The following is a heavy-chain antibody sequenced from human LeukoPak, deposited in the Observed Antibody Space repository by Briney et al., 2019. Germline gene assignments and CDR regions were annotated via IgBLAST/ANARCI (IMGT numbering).Heavy chain of an antibody. CDR3: ARGPSLGGNSCFRFDY. V-gene: IGHV4-34*01. Sequence: SETQSLTCAVYGGSFSGYYWSWIRQPPGKGLEWIGEINHSGSTNYNPSLKSRVTISVDTSKNQFSLKLSSVTAADTAVYYCARGPSLGGNSCFRFDYWGQGTLVTVSS. CDR2: INHSGST. J-gene: IGHJ4*02. CDR1: GGSFSGYY. D-gene: IGHD4-23*01.